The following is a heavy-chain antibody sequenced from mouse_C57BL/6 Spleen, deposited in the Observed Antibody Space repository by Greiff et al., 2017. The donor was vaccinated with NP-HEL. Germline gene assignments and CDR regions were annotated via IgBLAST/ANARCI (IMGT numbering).Heavy chain of an antibody. Sequence: VQLQQPGAELVRPGSSVKLSCKASGYTFTSYWMHWVKQRPIQGLEWIGNIDPSDSDTHYNQKFKDKATLTVDKSSSTAYMQLSSLTSEDSAVYYCVLDGYYVNAMDYWGQGTSVTVSS. CDR2: IDPSDSDT. D-gene: IGHD2-3*01. CDR1: GYTFTSYW. J-gene: IGHJ4*01. CDR3: VLDGYYVNAMDY. V-gene: IGHV1-52*01.